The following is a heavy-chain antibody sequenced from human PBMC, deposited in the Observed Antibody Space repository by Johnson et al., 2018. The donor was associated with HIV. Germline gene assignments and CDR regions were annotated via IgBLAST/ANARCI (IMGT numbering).Heavy chain of an antibody. CDR2: IRSNGGSS. Sequence: VQLVESGGGLVQPGGSLRLPCAASGFTFSSYAMHWVRQAPGKGLEYVSAIRSNGGSSYYANSVKGRFTISRYNSKNTLYLQMGSLRAEDMAVYYCARRDNDAFDIWGQGTMVTVSS. J-gene: IGHJ3*02. CDR3: ARRDNDAFDI. V-gene: IGHV3-64*01. CDR1: GFTFSSYA.